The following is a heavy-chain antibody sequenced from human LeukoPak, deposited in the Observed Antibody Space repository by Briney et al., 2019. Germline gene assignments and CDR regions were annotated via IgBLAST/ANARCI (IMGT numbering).Heavy chain of an antibody. Sequence: PGGSLRLSCTASGLTFSNAWMSWVRQAPGKGLEWVGRIKSKTDGGTTDYAAPVKGRFTISRDDSKNTLYLQMNSQKTEDTAVYYCTTGFRITIFGVVTPGVDYWGQGTLVTVSS. J-gene: IGHJ4*02. CDR3: TTGFRITIFGVVTPGVDY. V-gene: IGHV3-15*01. CDR2: IKSKTDGGTT. CDR1: GLTFSNAW. D-gene: IGHD3-3*01.